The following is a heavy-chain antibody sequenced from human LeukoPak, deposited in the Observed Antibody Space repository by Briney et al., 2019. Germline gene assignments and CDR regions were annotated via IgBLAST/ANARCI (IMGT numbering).Heavy chain of an antibody. V-gene: IGHV3-30*18. J-gene: IGHJ4*02. CDR2: ISYDGSNK. Sequence: GGSLRLSCAASGFTFRSYGMHWVRQAPGKGLEWVAVISYDGSNKYYADSVKGRFTISRDNSKNTLYLQMNSLRAEDTAVYYCAKDRRELLYYFDYWGQGTLVTVSS. CDR1: GFTFRSYG. D-gene: IGHD1-26*01. CDR3: AKDRRELLYYFDY.